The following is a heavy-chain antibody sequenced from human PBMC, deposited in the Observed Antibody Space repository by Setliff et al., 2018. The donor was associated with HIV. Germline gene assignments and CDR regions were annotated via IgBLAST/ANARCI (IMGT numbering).Heavy chain of an antibody. CDR3: ARDRRSIFGVDTKNWFDP. CDR2: ISYSGST. Sequence: PSETLSLTCSFSGGSISCGGYYWSWIRQHPGKGLEWIGYISYSGSTYYNPSLKSRVTISVDTSKNHFSLKLNSVTAADTAVYYCARDRRSIFGVDTKNWFDPWGQGTLVTVSS. CDR1: GGSISCGGYY. J-gene: IGHJ5*02. D-gene: IGHD3-3*01. V-gene: IGHV4-31*03.